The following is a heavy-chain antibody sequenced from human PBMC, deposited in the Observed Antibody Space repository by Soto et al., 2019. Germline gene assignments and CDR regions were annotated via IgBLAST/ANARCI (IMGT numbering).Heavy chain of an antibody. V-gene: IGHV3-74*01. CDR2: INSDGSST. J-gene: IGHJ6*02. CDR1: GFTFSSYW. D-gene: IGHD3-22*01. Sequence: PGGSLRLSCAASGFTFSSYWMHWVRQAPGKGLVWVSRINSDGSSTSYADSVKGRFTISRDNAKNTLYLQMISLRAEDTAVYYCARDSYYDSSGYYGARTYYYFHTMDVWGQGTTVTVSS. CDR3: ARDSYYDSSGYYGARTYYYFHTMDV.